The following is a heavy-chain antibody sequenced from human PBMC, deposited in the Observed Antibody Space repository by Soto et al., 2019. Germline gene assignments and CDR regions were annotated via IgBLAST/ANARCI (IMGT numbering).Heavy chain of an antibody. CDR3: VKVSFNKASYYCVNV. Sequence: FSGSPSGFVFRGYAMSWVRQSPAKELEGLSAMIGGSDTMYYAVSVKGRFTVSPDNYNSTTSLQMTRLGADHTDINSCVKVSFNKASYYCVNVWGQGITVTVS. V-gene: IGHV3-23*01. J-gene: IGHJ6*02. CDR2: MIGGSDTM. D-gene: IGHD1-20*01. CDR1: GFVFRGYA.